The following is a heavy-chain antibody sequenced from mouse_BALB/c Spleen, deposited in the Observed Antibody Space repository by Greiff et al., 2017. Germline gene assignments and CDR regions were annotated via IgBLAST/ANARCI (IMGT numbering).Heavy chain of an antibody. CDR2: IWSGGST. CDR3: ARKKYGNYFYAMDY. D-gene: IGHD2-10*02. V-gene: IGHV2-2*02. J-gene: IGHJ4*01. CDR1: GFSLTSYG. Sequence: VQLKESGPGLVQPSQSLSITCTVSGFSLTSYGVHWVRQSPGKGLEWLGVIWSGGSTDYNAAFISRLSISKDNSKSQVFFKMNSLQANDTAIYYCARKKYGNYFYAMDYWGQGTSVTVSS.